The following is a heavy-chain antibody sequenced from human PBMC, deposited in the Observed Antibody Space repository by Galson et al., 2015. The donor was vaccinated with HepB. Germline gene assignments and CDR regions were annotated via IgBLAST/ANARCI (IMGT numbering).Heavy chain of an antibody. Sequence: SLRLSCAASGFTFSSYAMHWVRQAPGKGLEWVAVISYDGSNKYYADSVKGRLTISRDNSKNTLYLQMNSLRVEDTAVYYCARVGAIAVAPNDYWGQGTLVTVSS. V-gene: IGHV3-30*04. CDR3: ARVGAIAVAPNDY. D-gene: IGHD6-19*01. J-gene: IGHJ4*02. CDR1: GFTFSSYA. CDR2: ISYDGSNK.